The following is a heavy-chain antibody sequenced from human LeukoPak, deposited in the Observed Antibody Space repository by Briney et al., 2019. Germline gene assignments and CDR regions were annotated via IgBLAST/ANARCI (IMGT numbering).Heavy chain of an antibody. CDR3: ARTAGYSSGWYDFDY. D-gene: IGHD6-19*01. J-gene: IGHJ4*02. CDR1: GGSISSGGYS. Sequence: PSETLSLTCAVSGGSISSGGYSWSWIRQPPGKGLEWIGYIYHSGSTYYNPSLKSRVTISVDRSKNQFSLKLGSVTAADTAVYYCARTAGYSSGWYDFDYWGQGTLVTVSS. CDR2: IYHSGST. V-gene: IGHV4-30-2*01.